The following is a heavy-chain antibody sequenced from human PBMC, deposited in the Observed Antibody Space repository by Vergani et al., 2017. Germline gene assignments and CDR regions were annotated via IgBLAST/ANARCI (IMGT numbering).Heavy chain of an antibody. CDR3: ARVGDYGGNFIDY. CDR2: IYNSGST. V-gene: IGHV4-38-2*01. J-gene: IGHJ4*02. D-gene: IGHD4-23*01. CDR1: GYSISSGYY. Sequence: QVQLQESGPGLVKPSETLSLTCAVSGYSISSGYYWGWIRQPPGKGLEWSGSIYNSGSTYYNPSLKSRVTISVDTSKNQFSLKLSSVTAADTAVYYCARVGDYGGNFIDYWGQGTLVTVSS.